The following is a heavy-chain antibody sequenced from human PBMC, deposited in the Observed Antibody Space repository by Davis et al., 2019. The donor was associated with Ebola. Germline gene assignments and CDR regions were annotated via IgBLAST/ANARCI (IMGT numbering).Heavy chain of an antibody. D-gene: IGHD4-17*01. V-gene: IGHV3-48*04. CDR2: ISSSSSTI. CDR3: ARAAVTSIKSWFDP. Sequence: PGGPLRLSCAASGFTFSDYTMNWVRQAPGKGLEWVSYISSSSSTIYYADSVKGRFTISRDNAKNSLYLQMSSLRAEDTAVYFCARAAVTSIKSWFDPWGQGTLVTVSS. CDR1: GFTFSDYT. J-gene: IGHJ5*02.